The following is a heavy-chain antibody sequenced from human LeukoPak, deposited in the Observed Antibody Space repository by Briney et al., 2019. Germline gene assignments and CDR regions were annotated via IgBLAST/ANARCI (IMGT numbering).Heavy chain of an antibody. J-gene: IGHJ4*02. CDR1: GYTFTSYY. Sequence: ASVKVSCKASGYTFTSYYMHWVRQAPGQGLEWMGIINPSGGSTSYAQKFQGRVTMTRDTSTGTVYMELSSLRSEDTAVYYCAREAYCGGDCYFGLDYWGQGTLVTVSS. D-gene: IGHD2-21*01. CDR3: AREAYCGGDCYFGLDY. CDR2: INPSGGST. V-gene: IGHV1-46*03.